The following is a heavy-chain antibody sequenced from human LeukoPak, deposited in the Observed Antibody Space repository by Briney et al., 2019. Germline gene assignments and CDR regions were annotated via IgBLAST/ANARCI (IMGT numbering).Heavy chain of an antibody. V-gene: IGHV3-23*01. J-gene: IGHJ6*02. D-gene: IGHD6-13*01. Sequence: GGSLRLSCAASGFTFSSYAMSWVRQAPGKGLGWVSAISGSGGSTYYADSVKGRFTISRDNSKNTLYLQMNSLRAEDTAVYYCAKDLGSSSWYPLYYYGMDVWGQGTTVTVSS. CDR2: ISGSGGST. CDR3: AKDLGSSSWYPLYYYGMDV. CDR1: GFTFSSYA.